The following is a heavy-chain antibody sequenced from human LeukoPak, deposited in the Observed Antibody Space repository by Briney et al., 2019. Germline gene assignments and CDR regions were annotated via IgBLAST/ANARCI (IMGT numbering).Heavy chain of an antibody. J-gene: IGHJ6*04. CDR1: GFTFSSYG. CDR2: IWYDGSNK. D-gene: IGHD3-10*01. V-gene: IGHV3-33*01. Sequence: PGRSLRLSCAASGFTFSSYGMHWGRQAPCKGLEWVAVIWYDGSNKYYADSVKGRFTISRDNSKNTLYLQMNSLRAEDTAVYYCARVIYGSGYYGMDVWGKGTTVTVSS. CDR3: ARVIYGSGYYGMDV.